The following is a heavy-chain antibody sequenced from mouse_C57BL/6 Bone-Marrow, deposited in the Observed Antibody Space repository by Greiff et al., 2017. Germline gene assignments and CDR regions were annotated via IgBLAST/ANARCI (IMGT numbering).Heavy chain of an antibody. J-gene: IGHJ1*03. CDR1: GYTFTSYD. Sequence: VQGVESGPELVKPGASVKLSCKASGYTFTSYDINWVKQRPGQGLEWIGWIYPRDGSTKYNEKFKGKATLTVDTSSSAAYMEHHSLTSEDSAVYFCTRLEFDGSSGDWYFDVWGTGTTVTVSS. CDR3: TRLEFDGSSGDWYFDV. CDR2: IYPRDGST. V-gene: IGHV1-85*01. D-gene: IGHD1-1*01.